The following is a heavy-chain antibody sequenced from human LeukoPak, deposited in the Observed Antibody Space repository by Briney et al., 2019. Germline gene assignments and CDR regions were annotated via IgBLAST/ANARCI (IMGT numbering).Heavy chain of an antibody. D-gene: IGHD3-22*01. CDR3: AKDLFYYDSSGYLI. Sequence: PGGSLRLSCTASGFTFSDYAMSWVRQAPGEGLEWGSSISDNGGGIYYADSVKGRFTISRDNSKNTLYLQMNSLRAEDRAVYYCAKDLFYYDSSGYLIWGQGTLVTVSS. CDR2: ISDNGGGI. CDR1: GFTFSDYA. V-gene: IGHV3-23*01. J-gene: IGHJ4*02.